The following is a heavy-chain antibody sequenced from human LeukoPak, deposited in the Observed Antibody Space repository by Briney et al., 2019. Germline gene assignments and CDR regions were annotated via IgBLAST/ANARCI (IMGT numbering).Heavy chain of an antibody. V-gene: IGHV1-69*06. J-gene: IGHJ3*02. D-gene: IGHD3-22*01. CDR2: IIPIFGTA. Sequence: GASVKVSCKASGGTFSSYAISWVRQAPGQGLEWMGGIIPIFGTANYAQKFQGRVTITADKSTSTAYMELSSLRSEDTAVYYCARDQEGGVVVTRDAFDIWGQGTMVTVSS. CDR3: ARDQEGGVVVTRDAFDI. CDR1: GGTFSSYA.